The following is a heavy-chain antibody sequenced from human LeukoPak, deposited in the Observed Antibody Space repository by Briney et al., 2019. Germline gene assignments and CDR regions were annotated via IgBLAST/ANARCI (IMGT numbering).Heavy chain of an antibody. CDR3: ARRPASLVVVPGYGMDV. D-gene: IGHD2-2*01. Sequence: HPGGSLRLSCAASGFTFSSYWMSWVRQAPGKGLEWVANIKQDGSEKYYVDSVKGRFTISRDNAKNSLYLQMNSLRAEDTAVYYCARRPASLVVVPGYGMDVWGQGTTVTVSS. J-gene: IGHJ6*02. CDR2: IKQDGSEK. CDR1: GFTFSSYW. V-gene: IGHV3-7*01.